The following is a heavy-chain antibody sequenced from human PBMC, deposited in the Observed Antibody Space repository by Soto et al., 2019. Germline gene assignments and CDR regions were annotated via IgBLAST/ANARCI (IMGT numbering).Heavy chain of an antibody. Sequence: QVQLVESGGGVVQPGRSLRLSCAASGFTFSSYAMHWVRQAPGKGLEWVAVISYDGSNKYHADSVKGRFTISRDNSKNPLYLQMNSLRAEDTAVYSCARAYEGDYFDYWGQGTLVTVSS. J-gene: IGHJ4*02. CDR3: ARAYEGDYFDY. V-gene: IGHV3-30*14. CDR1: GFTFSSYA. D-gene: IGHD3-16*01. CDR2: ISYDGSNK.